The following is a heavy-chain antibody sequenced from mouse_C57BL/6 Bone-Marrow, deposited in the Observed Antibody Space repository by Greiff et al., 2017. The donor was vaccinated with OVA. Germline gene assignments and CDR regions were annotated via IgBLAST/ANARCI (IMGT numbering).Heavy chain of an antibody. J-gene: IGHJ1*03. D-gene: IGHD4-1*01. V-gene: IGHV1-64*01. CDR2: IHPNSGST. CDR3: ARGGWDGYFDV. CDR1: GYTFTSYW. Sequence: QVQLKQPGAELVKPGASVKLSCKASGYTFTSYWMHWVKQRPGQGLEWIGMIHPNSGSTNYNEKFKSKATLTVDKSSSTAYMQLSGLTSEDSAVYYGARGGWDGYFDVWGTGTTVTVSS.